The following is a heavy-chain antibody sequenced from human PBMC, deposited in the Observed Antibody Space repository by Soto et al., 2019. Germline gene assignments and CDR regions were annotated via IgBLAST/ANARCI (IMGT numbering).Heavy chain of an antibody. Sequence: SVKVSCQASGGTFSSYAISWVRQAPGQGLEWMGGLIPIFGTANYAQKFQGRVTITADESTSTAYMELSSLRSEDTSVYYCARDPSGIAAAGTHYYYYGMDAWGQGTTVTVSS. CDR1: GGTFSSYA. J-gene: IGHJ6*02. CDR2: LIPIFGTA. D-gene: IGHD6-13*01. V-gene: IGHV1-69*13. CDR3: ARDPSGIAAAGTHYYYYGMDA.